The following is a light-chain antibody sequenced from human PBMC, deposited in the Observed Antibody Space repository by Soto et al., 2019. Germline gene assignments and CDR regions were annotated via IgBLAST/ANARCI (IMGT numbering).Light chain of an antibody. CDR2: GNN. CDR3: QSYDSSLSGSV. J-gene: IGLJ3*02. V-gene: IGLV1-40*01. Sequence: QSVLTQPPSVSGAPGQRVTISCTGSSSNIGAIYDVYWYRHLPGTAPKLLIYGNNNRPSGVPDRFSGSKSGTSASLAITGLQAEDEADYYCQSYDSSLSGSVFGGGTQLTVL. CDR1: SSNIGAIYD.